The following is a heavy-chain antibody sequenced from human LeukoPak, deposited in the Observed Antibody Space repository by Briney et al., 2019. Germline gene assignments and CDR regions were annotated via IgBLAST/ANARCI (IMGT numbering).Heavy chain of an antibody. CDR1: GGSTSGGNYY. CDR2: ISSSGNT. CDR3: AGMAWVDY. V-gene: IGHV4-39*02. J-gene: IGHJ4*02. D-gene: IGHD5-24*01. Sequence: ASETLSLTCIVSGGSTSGGNYYWGWIRRPPGKGLEWIGGISSSGNTYYNPSLKSRITISIDTSKNHFSLKLSSVTAADTAVYYCAGMAWVDYWGQGTLVTVSS.